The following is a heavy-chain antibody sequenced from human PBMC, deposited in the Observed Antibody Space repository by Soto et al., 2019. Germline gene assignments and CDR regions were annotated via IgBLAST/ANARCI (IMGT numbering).Heavy chain of an antibody. D-gene: IGHD2-2*01. Sequence: SVKVYCKASGGTFSSYTISWVRQAPGQGLEWMGRIIPILGIANYAQKFQGRVTITADKSTSTAYMELSSLRSEDTAVYYCAREMGYCSSTSCYFSWFDPWGQGTLVTVSS. CDR2: IIPILGIA. J-gene: IGHJ5*02. CDR3: AREMGYCSSTSCYFSWFDP. V-gene: IGHV1-69*04. CDR1: GGTFSSYT.